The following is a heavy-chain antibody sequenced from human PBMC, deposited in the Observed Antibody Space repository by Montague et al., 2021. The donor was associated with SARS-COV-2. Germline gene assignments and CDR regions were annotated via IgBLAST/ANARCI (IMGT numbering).Heavy chain of an antibody. CDR2: INHSGSN. J-gene: IGHJ4*02. CDR3: ARGHYDILTGYDEYYFDY. V-gene: IGHV4-34*01. Sequence: SETLSLTCAVYGGSLSGYYWSWIRQPPGKGLEWIGEINHSGSNNXXPSLKGRVTISVDTSKNQFSLKLSSVTAADTAVYYCARGHYDILTGYDEYYFDYWGQGTLVTVSS. D-gene: IGHD3-9*01. CDR1: GGSLSGYY.